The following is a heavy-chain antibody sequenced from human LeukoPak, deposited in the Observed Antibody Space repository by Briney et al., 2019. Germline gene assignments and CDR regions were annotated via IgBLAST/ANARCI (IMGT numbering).Heavy chain of an antibody. J-gene: IGHJ4*02. CDR1: GFTFSSYA. V-gene: IGHV3-30-3*01. CDR3: ARDGIVVVPAATPYYFDY. CDR2: ISYDGSNK. D-gene: IGHD2-2*01. Sequence: GGSLRLSCAASGFTFSSYAMHWVRQAPGKGLGWVAVISYDGSNKYYADSVKGRFTISRDNSKNTLYLQMNSLRAEDTAVYYCARDGIVVVPAATPYYFDYWGQGTLVTVSS.